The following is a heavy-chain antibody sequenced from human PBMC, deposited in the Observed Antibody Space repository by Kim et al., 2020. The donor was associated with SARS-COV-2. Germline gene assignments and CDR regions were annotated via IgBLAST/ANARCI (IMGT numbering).Heavy chain of an antibody. V-gene: IGHV4-59*13. D-gene: IGHD6-13*01. Sequence: SETLSLTCTVSGGSISSYYWSWIRQPPGKGLEWIGYIYYSGYTNYNPSLKSRVTISVDTSKNQFSLKLSSVTAADTAVYYCARGGPGSWYGLAYYYGMDVWGQGTTVTVSS. J-gene: IGHJ6*02. CDR1: GGSISSYY. CDR2: IYYSGYT. CDR3: ARGGPGSWYGLAYYYGMDV.